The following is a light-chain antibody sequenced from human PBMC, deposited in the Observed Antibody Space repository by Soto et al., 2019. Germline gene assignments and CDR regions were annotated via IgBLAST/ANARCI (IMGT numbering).Light chain of an antibody. CDR2: EGT. CDR1: SRDVGSYNP. CDR3: CSYAGASSVV. J-gene: IGLJ2*01. V-gene: IGLV2-23*01. Sequence: QSALTQPASMSGSPGQSITISCTGTSRDVGSYNPVSWLQQHPGKAPKLIIYEGTKRPSGVSNRFSGSKSGNTASLTISGLQAEDGADYYCCSYAGASSVVFGRGTKLTVL.